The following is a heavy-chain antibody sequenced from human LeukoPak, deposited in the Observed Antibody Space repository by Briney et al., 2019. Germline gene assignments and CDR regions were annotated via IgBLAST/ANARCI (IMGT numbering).Heavy chain of an antibody. Sequence: SETLSLTCTVSGGSISSGSYYWSWIRQPAGKGLEWIGRIYTSGSTNYNPSLKSRVTMSVDTSKNQFSLKLSSVTAADTAVYYCRAEDYDILLEGYFDYWGQGTLVTVSS. CDR1: GGSISSGSYY. CDR2: IYTSGST. J-gene: IGHJ4*02. D-gene: IGHD3-9*01. V-gene: IGHV4-61*02. CDR3: RAEDYDILLEGYFDY.